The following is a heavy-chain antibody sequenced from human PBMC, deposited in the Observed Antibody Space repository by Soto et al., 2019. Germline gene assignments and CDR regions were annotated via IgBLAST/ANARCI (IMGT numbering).Heavy chain of an antibody. D-gene: IGHD6-13*01. CDR1: GFTFSSYW. V-gene: IGHV3-7*01. CDR2: IKQDGSEK. Sequence: EVQLVESGGGLVQPGGSLRLSCAASGFTFSSYWMSWVRQAPGKGLEWVANIKQDGSEKYYVDSVKGRFTSSRDNAKNSLYLQMNSLRAEDTAVYYCARTSGAAAGNFDYWGQGTLVTVSS. CDR3: ARTSGAAAGNFDY. J-gene: IGHJ4*02.